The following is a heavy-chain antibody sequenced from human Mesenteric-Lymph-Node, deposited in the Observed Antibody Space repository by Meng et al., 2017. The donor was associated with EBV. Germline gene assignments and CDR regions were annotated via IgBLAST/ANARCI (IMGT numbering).Heavy chain of an antibody. J-gene: IGHJ5*02. CDR1: GGSISRSNYY. CDR2: IYYSGST. D-gene: IGHD6-13*01. Sequence: LQLPESGPGLVKPSETLSLTCTVSGGSISRSNYYWGWIRQPPGKGLEWIGSIYYSGSTHYNPSLKSRVTISEDTSKNQFSLKVSSVIAADTAVYYCARREASSPGWFDPWGQGTLVTVSS. V-gene: IGHV4-39*01. CDR3: ARREASSPGWFDP.